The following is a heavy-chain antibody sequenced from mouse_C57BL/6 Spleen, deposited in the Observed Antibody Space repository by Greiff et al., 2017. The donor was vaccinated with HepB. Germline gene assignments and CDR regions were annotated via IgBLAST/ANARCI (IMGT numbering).Heavy chain of an antibody. CDR2: IDPSDSET. CDR1: GYTFTSYW. D-gene: IGHD1-1*02. V-gene: IGHV1-52*01. J-gene: IGHJ4*01. CDR3: GGGNAYAMGH. Sequence: VQLQQPGAELVRPGSSLKLSCKTSGYTFTSYWLHWVKRSPIQGLEWIGNIDPSDSETHYNQKFKDKATLTVDKSSSTAYMQLSSLTSDASAVYDCGGGNAYAMGHWGQGTSVTVSS.